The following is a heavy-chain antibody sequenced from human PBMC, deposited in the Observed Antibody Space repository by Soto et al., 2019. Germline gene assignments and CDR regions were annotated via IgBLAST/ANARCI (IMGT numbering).Heavy chain of an antibody. CDR2: IIPIFGTT. CDR1: GGTFSSYA. J-gene: IGHJ3*02. D-gene: IGHD2-2*01. CDR3: ARDCRDIVVVPAASDAFDI. Sequence: ASVKVSCKASGGTFSSYAISWVRQAPGQGLEWMGWIIPIFGTTNYAQKFQGRVTITADESTSTAYMELRSLRSDDTAVYYCARDCRDIVVVPAASDAFDIWGQGTMVTVSS. V-gene: IGHV1-69*13.